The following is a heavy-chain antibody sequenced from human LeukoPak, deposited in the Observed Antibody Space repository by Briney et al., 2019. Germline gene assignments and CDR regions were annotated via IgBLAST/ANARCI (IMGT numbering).Heavy chain of an antibody. Sequence: ASVKVSCKASGGTFSSYAISWVRQAPGQGLEWMGRIIPILGIANYAQKFQGRVTITADKSTSTAYMELSSLRSEDTAVYYCASGWELLRGLFDYRGQGTLVTVSS. CDR2: IIPILGIA. V-gene: IGHV1-69*04. D-gene: IGHD1-26*01. CDR3: ASGWELLRGLFDY. CDR1: GGTFSSYA. J-gene: IGHJ4*02.